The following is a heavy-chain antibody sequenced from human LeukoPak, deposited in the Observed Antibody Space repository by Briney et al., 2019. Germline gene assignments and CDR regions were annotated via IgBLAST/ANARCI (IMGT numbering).Heavy chain of an antibody. CDR1: GFTFSNYW. CDR3: ARDSSGWRPLDY. D-gene: IGHD6-19*01. Sequence: PGGSLRLSCAASGFTFSNYWMTWVRQAPGKGLEWVANIKQDGNERYYVDSVKGRFTISRDNAKNSLYLQMNSLGVEDTAVYYCARDSSGWRPLDYWGQGTLVTVSS. J-gene: IGHJ4*02. V-gene: IGHV3-7*01. CDR2: IKQDGNER.